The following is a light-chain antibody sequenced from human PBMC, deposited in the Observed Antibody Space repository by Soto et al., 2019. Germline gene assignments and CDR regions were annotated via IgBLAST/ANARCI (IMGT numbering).Light chain of an antibody. CDR3: QTWGSGIVV. V-gene: IGLV4-69*01. CDR1: SGHSNYA. CDR2: LNSDGSH. Sequence: QLVLTQSPSASASLGASVKLTCTLSSGHSNYAIAWHQQQSEKGPRYLMKLNSDGSHSTGDGIPDRSSASSSGAERYLTISSLQSEDEADYCCQTWGSGIVVFGGGTQLTVL. J-gene: IGLJ2*01.